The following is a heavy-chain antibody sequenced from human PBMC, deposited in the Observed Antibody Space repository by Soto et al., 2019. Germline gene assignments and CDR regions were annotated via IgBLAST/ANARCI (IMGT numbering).Heavy chain of an antibody. CDR2: IYSSGST. J-gene: IGHJ5*02. CDR1: GGYISNSY. V-gene: IGHV4-59*01. D-gene: IGHD3-22*01. Sequence: SETMSVTCTVAGGYISNSYWSWIRKYPVRGLEWIGYIYSSGSTNYNPSLESRVTISVDTSKNQFSLKLSSVTAADTAVYYCARDRSMIVVRRDFWFDPWGQGTLVTVSS. CDR3: ARDRSMIVVRRDFWFDP.